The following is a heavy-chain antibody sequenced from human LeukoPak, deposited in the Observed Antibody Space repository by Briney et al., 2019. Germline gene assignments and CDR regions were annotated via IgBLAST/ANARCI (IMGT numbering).Heavy chain of an antibody. V-gene: IGHV3-48*01. J-gene: IGHJ6*03. CDR2: ISWNSGSI. CDR3: ARQGPYYYYMDV. CDR1: GFTVSSNY. Sequence: GGSLRLSCAASGFTVSSNYMSWVRQAPGKGLEWVSGISWNSGSIGYADSVKGRFTISRDNAKNSLYLQMNSLRAEDTAVYYCARQGPYYYYMDVWGKGTTVTVSS.